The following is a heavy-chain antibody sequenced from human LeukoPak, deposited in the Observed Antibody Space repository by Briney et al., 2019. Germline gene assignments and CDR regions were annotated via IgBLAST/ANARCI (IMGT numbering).Heavy chain of an antibody. J-gene: IGHJ5*02. CDR2: ISPSGGST. Sequence: ASVKVSCKAFGYTFTSNYMHWVRQAPGQGPEWMGVISPSGGSTTYAQKLQGRVTMTTDTSTSTAYMELRSLRSDDTAVYYCARGVTIFGVVQNWFDPWGQGTLVTVSS. D-gene: IGHD3-3*01. V-gene: IGHV1-46*01. CDR3: ARGVTIFGVVQNWFDP. CDR1: GYTFTSNY.